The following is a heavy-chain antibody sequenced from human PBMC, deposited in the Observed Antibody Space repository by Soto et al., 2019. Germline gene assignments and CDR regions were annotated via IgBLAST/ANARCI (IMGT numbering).Heavy chain of an antibody. CDR1: GGTFSSYA. Sequence: GASVKVSCKASGGTFSSYAISWVRQAPGQGLEWMGGIIPIFGTANYAQKFQGRVTITADESTSTAYMELSSLRSEDTAVYYCAGSSSSWYWFDPWGQGTLVTVYS. CDR2: IIPIFGTA. D-gene: IGHD6-13*01. CDR3: AGSSSSWYWFDP. V-gene: IGHV1-69*13. J-gene: IGHJ5*02.